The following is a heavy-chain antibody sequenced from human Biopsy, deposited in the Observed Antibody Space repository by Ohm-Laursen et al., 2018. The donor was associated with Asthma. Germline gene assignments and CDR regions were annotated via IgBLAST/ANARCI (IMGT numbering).Heavy chain of an antibody. J-gene: IGHJ3*02. CDR2: IPYDGGNK. CDR3: ARTHERWTSTQDDALDI. Sequence: SLRLSCAASGFTFSIYDIHWVRQAPGKGLEWVAVIPYDGGNKFYGDSVKGRFTLSRDNSRNTLYLQMNSLRVEDTAIYYCARTHERWTSTQDDALDIWGQGTMVIVSS. D-gene: IGHD4-23*01. CDR1: GFTFSIYD. V-gene: IGHV3-30*03.